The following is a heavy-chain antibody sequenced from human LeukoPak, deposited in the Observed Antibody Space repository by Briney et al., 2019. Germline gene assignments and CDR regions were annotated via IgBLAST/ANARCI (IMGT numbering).Heavy chain of an antibody. CDR2: ISGYNGNA. Sequence: ASVKVSCKASGYIFTNYGISWVRQAPGQGLEWVARISGYNGNADYAQKLKDRFTVTADTSAAYLEMRDLTSDDTAVYYCARDHGDFVGVRVGFDSWGQGTLVTVSS. CDR1: GYIFTNYG. CDR3: ARDHGDFVGVRVGFDS. J-gene: IGHJ5*01. V-gene: IGHV1-18*01. D-gene: IGHD4-17*01.